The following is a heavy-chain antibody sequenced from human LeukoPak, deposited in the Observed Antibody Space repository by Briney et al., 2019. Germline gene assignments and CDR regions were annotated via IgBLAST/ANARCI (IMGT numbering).Heavy chain of an antibody. J-gene: IGHJ5*02. D-gene: IGHD3-10*01. CDR2: IYYSGST. Sequence: SETLSLTCTVSGGSISSSSYYWGWIRQPPGKGLEWIGSIYYSGSTYYNPSLKSRVTISVDTSKNQFSLKLSSVTAADTAVYYCARYLGSSVANWFDPWGQGTLVPVSS. CDR1: GGSISSSSYY. V-gene: IGHV4-39*01. CDR3: ARYLGSSVANWFDP.